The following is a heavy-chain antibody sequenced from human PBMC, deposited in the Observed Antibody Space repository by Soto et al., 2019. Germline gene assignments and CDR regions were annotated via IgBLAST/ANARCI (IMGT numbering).Heavy chain of an antibody. CDR2: IYYSGST. V-gene: IGHV4-31*03. J-gene: IGHJ4*02. CDR1: GGSISSGGYY. CDR3: ASLYSNYLTYYFDY. D-gene: IGHD4-4*01. Sequence: SETLSLTCTVSGGSISSGGYYWSWIRQHPGKGLEWIGYIYYSGSTYYNPSLKSRVTISVDTSKNQFSLKLSSVTAADTAVYYCASLYSNYLTYYFDYWGQGTLVTVSS.